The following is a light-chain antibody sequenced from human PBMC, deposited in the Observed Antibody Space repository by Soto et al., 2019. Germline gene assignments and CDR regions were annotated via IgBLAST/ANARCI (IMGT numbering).Light chain of an antibody. CDR3: QQYNNWGT. Sequence: EIVMTQSPATLFVSPGERATLSCRASQSVSSNLAWYQQKPGQVPRLLIYGASTRATGIPARFSGSGSETEFTLTISSLRSEDFAVYYCQQYNNWGTFGQGTKVEIK. J-gene: IGKJ1*01. V-gene: IGKV3-15*01. CDR2: GAS. CDR1: QSVSSN.